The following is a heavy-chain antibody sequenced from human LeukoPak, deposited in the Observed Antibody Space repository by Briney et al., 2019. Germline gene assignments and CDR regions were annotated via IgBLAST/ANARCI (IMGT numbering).Heavy chain of an antibody. CDR3: ARTIDYYGAGSTRGYFAY. J-gene: IGHJ4*02. CDR1: GFTLSSYA. V-gene: IGHV3-23*01. CDR2: ISDSGGSV. D-gene: IGHD3-10*01. Sequence: PGGSLRLSCAASGFTLSSYAMNWVRQAPGKGLEWVSGISDSGGSVYYADSVKGRLTISRDNSKNTVYLQMSGLRAEDTAVYYCARTIDYYGAGSTRGYFAYWGQGTLVTVSS.